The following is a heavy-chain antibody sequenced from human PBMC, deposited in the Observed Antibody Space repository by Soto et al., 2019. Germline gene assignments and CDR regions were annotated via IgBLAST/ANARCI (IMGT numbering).Heavy chain of an antibody. CDR3: ARDGSLGYCSSISCYTYYHYGMDV. CDR1: GYSFAGSA. V-gene: IGHV1-3*01. D-gene: IGHD2-2*02. CDR2: INAGNGNT. Sequence: GASVKVSCEASGYSFAGSAMHCVRQAPGQRIEWMGWINAGNGNTKYSQKFQGRVTITRDTSASTAYMELSSLRSEDTAVYYCARDGSLGYCSSISCYTYYHYGMDVWGKGTTVTLSS. J-gene: IGHJ6*04.